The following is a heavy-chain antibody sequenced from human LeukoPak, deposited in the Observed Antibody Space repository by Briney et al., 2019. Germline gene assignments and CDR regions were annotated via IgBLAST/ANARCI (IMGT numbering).Heavy chain of an antibody. CDR2: INPNSGGT. CDR1: GYTFTGYY. D-gene: IGHD5-24*01. J-gene: IGHJ4*02. V-gene: IGHV1-2*04. CDR3: ARTMAYYFDY. Sequence: ASVKVSCKASGYTFTGYYMHWVRQAPGQGLEWMGWINPNSGGTNYAQKFQGWVTMTRDTSISTAYMKLSRLRSDDTAVYYCARTMAYYFDYWGQGTLVTVSS.